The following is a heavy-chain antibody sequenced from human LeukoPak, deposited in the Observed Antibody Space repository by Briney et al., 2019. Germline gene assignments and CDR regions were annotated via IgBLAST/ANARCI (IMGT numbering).Heavy chain of an antibody. Sequence: GGSLRLSCAASGFTFNRHGINWVRQAPGKRLEWISYISSNSTTIFYADSVKGRFIISRDNSKNTLYLQMNSLRAEDTAVYYCARVGSAYYDFWSGYYTGSWFDPWGQGTLVTVSS. CDR3: ARVGSAYYDFWSGYYTGSWFDP. J-gene: IGHJ5*02. CDR2: ISSNSTTI. D-gene: IGHD3-3*01. CDR1: GFTFNRHG. V-gene: IGHV3-48*01.